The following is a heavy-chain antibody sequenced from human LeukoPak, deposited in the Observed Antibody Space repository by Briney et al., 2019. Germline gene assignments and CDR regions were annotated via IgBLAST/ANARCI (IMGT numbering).Heavy chain of an antibody. J-gene: IGHJ6*02. Sequence: GGSLRLSCAASGFTFSSYAMSWVRQAPGKGLEWVSAISGSGGSTYYADSVKGRFTISRDNSKNTLYLQMNSLRAEDTAVCYCAKPASRIAVAGGYYYYGMDVWGQGTTVTVSS. CDR3: AKPASRIAVAGGYYYYGMDV. CDR1: GFTFSSYA. D-gene: IGHD6-19*01. V-gene: IGHV3-23*01. CDR2: ISGSGGST.